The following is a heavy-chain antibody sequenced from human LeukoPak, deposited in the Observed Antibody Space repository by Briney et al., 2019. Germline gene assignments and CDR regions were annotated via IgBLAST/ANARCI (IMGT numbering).Heavy chain of an antibody. Sequence: GGALRLSCAASGFTLGGYWMGWVRQAAGRGVEGVANINQDGSIKYYVYSIKRLFTISRDNAKNSLYLQMNSLRAEDTVVYYCASLFLQWLYWGQGTLVTVSS. CDR3: ASLFLQWLY. CDR2: INQDGSIK. J-gene: IGHJ4*02. CDR1: GFTLGGYW. D-gene: IGHD3-3*01. V-gene: IGHV3-7*01.